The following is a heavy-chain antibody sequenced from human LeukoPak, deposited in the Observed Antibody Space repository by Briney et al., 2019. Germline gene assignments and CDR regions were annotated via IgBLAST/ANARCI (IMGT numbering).Heavy chain of an antibody. D-gene: IGHD6-19*01. J-gene: IGHJ3*02. CDR1: GYTFTSYG. CDR2: ISAYNGNT. V-gene: IGHV1-18*01. Sequence: SVKVSCKASGYTFTSYGISWVRQAPGQGLEWMGWISAYNGNTNYAQKLQGRVTMTTDTSTSTAYMELRSLRSDDTAVYYCAREMRAVAGTAADTFDIWGQGTMVTVSS. CDR3: AREMRAVAGTAADTFDI.